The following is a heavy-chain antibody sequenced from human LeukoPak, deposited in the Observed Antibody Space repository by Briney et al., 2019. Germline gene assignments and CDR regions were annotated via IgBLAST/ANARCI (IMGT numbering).Heavy chain of an antibody. D-gene: IGHD3-3*01. Sequence: PGGSLRLSCAASGFTFSSYGMHWVRQAPGKGLEWVAVIWYDGSNKYYADSVKGRFTISRDNSKNTLYLQMNSLRAEDTAVYYCAKSTVGVFITFGYWGQGTLVTVSS. V-gene: IGHV3-33*06. CDR2: IWYDGSNK. CDR1: GFTFSSYG. J-gene: IGHJ4*02. CDR3: AKSTVGVFITFGY.